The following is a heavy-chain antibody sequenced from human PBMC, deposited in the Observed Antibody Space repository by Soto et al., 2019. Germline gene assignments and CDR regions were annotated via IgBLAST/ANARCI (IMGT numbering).Heavy chain of an antibody. V-gene: IGHV4-59*01. Sequence: QVQLQESGPGLVKPSETLSLTCTVSGGSISSYYWSWIRQPPGKGLEWIGYIYYSGSTNYNPPRKSRVTISVDTSKNQFSLKLSSVTAADTAVYYCARATDFWSGYSPNWFDPWGQGALVTVSS. D-gene: IGHD3-3*01. CDR1: GGSISSYY. CDR3: ARATDFWSGYSPNWFDP. J-gene: IGHJ5*02. CDR2: IYYSGST.